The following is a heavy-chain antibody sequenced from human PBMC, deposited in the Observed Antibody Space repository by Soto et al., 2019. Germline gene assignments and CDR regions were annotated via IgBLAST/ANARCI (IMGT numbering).Heavy chain of an antibody. CDR1: GLTLSSCA. Sequence: EVQLLESGGGLVQPGGSLRLSCAASGLTLSSCAMRWVRQAPGKGLEWVSTISGGGGDTYYADSVKGRFTISRDNSKSTLYLQMNSLRAEDTAVYYCAKGGYDSSGLSLYQFDSWGQGTLVTVSS. CDR3: AKGGYDSSGLSLYQFDS. V-gene: IGHV3-23*01. CDR2: ISGGGGDT. J-gene: IGHJ4*02. D-gene: IGHD3-22*01.